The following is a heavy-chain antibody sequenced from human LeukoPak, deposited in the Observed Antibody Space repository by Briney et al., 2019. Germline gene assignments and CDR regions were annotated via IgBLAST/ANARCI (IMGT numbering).Heavy chain of an antibody. CDR1: GGSISSGSYY. J-gene: IGHJ6*03. CDR3: ARARGEYQLLIGDYYYYMDV. V-gene: IGHV4-61*02. D-gene: IGHD2-2*01. Sequence: PSETLSLTXTVSGGSISSGSYYWSWIPQPAGKGLEWIGRIYTSGSTNYNPSLKSRVTISVDTSKNQFSLKLSSVTAADTAVYYCARARGEYQLLIGDYYYYMDVWGKGTTVTVSS. CDR2: IYTSGST.